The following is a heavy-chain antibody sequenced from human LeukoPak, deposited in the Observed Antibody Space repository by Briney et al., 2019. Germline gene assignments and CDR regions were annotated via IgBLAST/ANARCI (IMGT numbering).Heavy chain of an antibody. CDR2: IKSKTDGGTT. V-gene: IGHV3-15*01. CDR1: GFTFSNAW. Sequence: GGSLRLSCAASGFTFSNAWMSWVRQAPGKGLEWVGRIKSKTDGGTTDYAAPVKGRFTISRDDSKNTLYLQMNSLKTEDTAVYYCTTDPSYYYDSSGYYYFDYWGQGTLITASS. CDR3: TTDPSYYYDSSGYYYFDY. D-gene: IGHD3-22*01. J-gene: IGHJ4*02.